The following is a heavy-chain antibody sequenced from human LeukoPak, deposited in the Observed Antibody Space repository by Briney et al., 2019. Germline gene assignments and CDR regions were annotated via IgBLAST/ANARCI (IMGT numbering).Heavy chain of an antibody. CDR1: GFTIGGFA. CDR3: AKGDPPTYYDILTGQDY. J-gene: IGHJ4*02. Sequence: GGSLRLSCAASGFTIGGFAMSWVRQAPGKGLEWVPSINDTGGSTFYAESVKGRFNISRDNSKDTLYLQINNVRAEDTAVYFCAKGDPPTYYDILTGQDYWGQGTLVTVSS. D-gene: IGHD3-9*01. CDR2: INDTGGST. V-gene: IGHV3-23*01.